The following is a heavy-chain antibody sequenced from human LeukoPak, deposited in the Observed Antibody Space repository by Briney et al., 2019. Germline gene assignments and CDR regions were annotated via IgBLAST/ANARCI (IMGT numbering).Heavy chain of an antibody. CDR2: ISSNGDRT. J-gene: IGHJ4*02. CDR3: ARRDPGYGSGWLDS. CDR1: GFTFNNYA. Sequence: GGSLRLSCVASGFTFNNYAMHWVRQAPGKGLEYVSAISSNGDRTFYANSVKGRFTISRGNSKSTLYFQMGSLRSEDVAVYYCARRDPGYGSGWLDSWGQGTLVTVSS. D-gene: IGHD6-19*01. V-gene: IGHV3-64*01.